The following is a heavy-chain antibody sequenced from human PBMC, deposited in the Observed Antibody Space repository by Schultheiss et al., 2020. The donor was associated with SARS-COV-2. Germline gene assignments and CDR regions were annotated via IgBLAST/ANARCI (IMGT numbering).Heavy chain of an antibody. D-gene: IGHD2-21*01. Sequence: SGPTLVKPTQTLTLTCTFSGFSLSTSGMCVSWIRQPPGKALEWLARIDWDDDKYYSTSLKTRLTISKDTSKNQVVLTMTNMDPVDTATYYCARINCGGDPHLGHDAFDIWGQGTMVTVSS. CDR1: GFSLSTSGMC. V-gene: IGHV2-70*11. J-gene: IGHJ3*02. CDR2: IDWDDDK. CDR3: ARINCGGDPHLGHDAFDI.